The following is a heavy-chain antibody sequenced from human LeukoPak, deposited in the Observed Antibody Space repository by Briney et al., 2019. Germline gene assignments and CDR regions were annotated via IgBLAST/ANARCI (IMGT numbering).Heavy chain of an antibody. Sequence: SQTLSLTCTVSGGSISSGGYYWSWIRQHPGKGLEWIGYIYYSGSIYYNPSLKSRVTISVDTSKNQFSLKLSSVTAADTAVYYCARGPDRYCSSTSSLLYYYCYYGMDVWGQGTTVTVSS. CDR2: IYYSGSI. CDR1: GGSISSGGYY. CDR3: ARGPDRYCSSTSSLLYYYCYYGMDV. J-gene: IGHJ6*02. D-gene: IGHD2-2*01. V-gene: IGHV4-31*03.